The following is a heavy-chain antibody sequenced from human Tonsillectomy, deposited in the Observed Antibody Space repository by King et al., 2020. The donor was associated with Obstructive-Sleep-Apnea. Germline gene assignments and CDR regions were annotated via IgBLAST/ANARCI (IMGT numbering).Heavy chain of an antibody. V-gene: IGHV3-30*03. Sequence: VQLVESGGGVVQPGRSLRLSCAASGFTFSSYGMHWVRQAPGKGLEWVAVISYDGSNKYYADSVKGRFTISRDNSKNTLYLQMNSLRAEDTAVYYCASMFVAGVVPAATDYYYGMDVWGQGTTVTVSS. J-gene: IGHJ6*02. D-gene: IGHD2-2*01. CDR2: ISYDGSNK. CDR1: GFTFSSYG. CDR3: ASMFVAGVVPAATDYYYGMDV.